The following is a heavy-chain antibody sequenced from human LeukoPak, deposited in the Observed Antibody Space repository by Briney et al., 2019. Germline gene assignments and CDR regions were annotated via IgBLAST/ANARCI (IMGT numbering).Heavy chain of an antibody. D-gene: IGHD2-15*01. J-gene: IGHJ4*02. CDR3: ARYGRGGSCYDY. V-gene: IGHV3-7*01. CDR2: IKQDGSEK. CDR1: GFTFSSYW. Sequence: GGSLRLSCAASGFTFSSYWMSWVRQAPGKGLEWVANIKQDGSEKYYVDSVKGRFTISRDNAKNSLYLRMNSLRAEDTAVYYRARYGRGGSCYDYWGQGTLVTVSS.